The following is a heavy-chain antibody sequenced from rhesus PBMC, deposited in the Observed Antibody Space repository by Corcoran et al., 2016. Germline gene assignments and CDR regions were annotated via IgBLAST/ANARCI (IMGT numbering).Heavy chain of an antibody. CDR3: ARAAPGVDHAFDV. V-gene: IGHV4S5*01. Sequence: QVQLQESGPGLVKPSETLSLTCAISGGSISGHNWNWIRQPPGKGLEWLGYFGGSSGRTYYNSSLKTRVTISTYTSKNQFSLNLISVTAADTAVYSCARAAPGVDHAFDVWGQGLRVTVSS. CDR1: GGSISGHN. CDR2: FGGSSGRT. D-gene: IGHD3-34*01. J-gene: IGHJ3*01.